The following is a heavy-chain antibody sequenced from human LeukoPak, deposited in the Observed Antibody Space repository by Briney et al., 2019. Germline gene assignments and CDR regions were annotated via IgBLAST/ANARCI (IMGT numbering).Heavy chain of an antibody. D-gene: IGHD2-21*01. CDR2: ISSSSSYT. V-gene: IGHV3-21*01. CDR1: GFTFSSYS. Sequence: PGGSLRLSCAASGFTFSSYSMNWVRQAPGKGLEWVSSISSSSSYTYHADSVKGRFTISRDNAKNSLYLQMNSLRAEDTAVYYCARAHSVDYWGQGTLVTVSS. CDR3: ARAHSVDY. J-gene: IGHJ4*02.